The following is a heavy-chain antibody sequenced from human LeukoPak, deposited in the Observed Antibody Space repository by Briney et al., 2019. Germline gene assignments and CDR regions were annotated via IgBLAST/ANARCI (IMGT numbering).Heavy chain of an antibody. Sequence: PSETLSLTCTVSGASISSYYWTWVRQPPGKGLEWIGFIYYSGNTNYNPSLKSRATISVDTSKNQFSLKLSSVTAADTAVYYCARVSEYNWFDPWGQGTLVTVSS. CDR1: GASISSYY. CDR3: ARVSEYNWFDP. J-gene: IGHJ5*02. V-gene: IGHV4-59*12. CDR2: IYYSGNT.